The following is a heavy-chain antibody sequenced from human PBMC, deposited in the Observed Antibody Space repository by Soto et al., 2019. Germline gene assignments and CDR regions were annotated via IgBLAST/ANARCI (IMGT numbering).Heavy chain of an antibody. D-gene: IGHD3-9*01. V-gene: IGHV1-69*04. CDR3: AGDFPPTIDYDILTGYPTHYYYYYGMDV. CDR2: IIPILGIA. CDR1: GGTFSSYT. Sequence: SVKVSCKASGGTFSSYTISWVRQAPGQGLEWMGRIIPILGIANYAQKFQGRVTITADKSTSTAYMELSSLRSEDTAVYYCAGDFPPTIDYDILTGYPTHYYYYYGMDVWGQGTTVTVSS. J-gene: IGHJ6*02.